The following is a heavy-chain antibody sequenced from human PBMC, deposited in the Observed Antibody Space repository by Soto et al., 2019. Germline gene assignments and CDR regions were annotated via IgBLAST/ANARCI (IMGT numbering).Heavy chain of an antibody. V-gene: IGHV3-30-3*01. CDR1: GFTFSTYA. CDR3: GRITLKTSVDTFDF. Sequence: LRLSCAASGFTFSTYALHWVRQAPGKGLEWVATVTFDGSNKYHADSVEGRFTISRDDSKNTLYLQLNSLRAEDTAVYYCGRITLKTSVDTFDFWGQGTMVTVSS. CDR2: VTFDGSNK. D-gene: IGHD3-22*01. J-gene: IGHJ3*01.